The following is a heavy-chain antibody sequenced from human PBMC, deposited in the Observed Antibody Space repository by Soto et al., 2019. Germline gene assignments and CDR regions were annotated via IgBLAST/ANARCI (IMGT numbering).Heavy chain of an antibody. CDR2: IGPESGAT. CDR1: GYTFTGHY. V-gene: IGHV1-2*02. Sequence: ASVKVSCKTSGYTFTGHYIHWVRQTPEQGPEWMGEIGPESGATRYAQRFQGRVTMTRDMSITTVYMELNNLSPDDTAVYYCGRGRSGQIVVFYWGQGTPVTVSS. D-gene: IGHD1-26*01. J-gene: IGHJ4*02. CDR3: GRGRSGQIVVFY.